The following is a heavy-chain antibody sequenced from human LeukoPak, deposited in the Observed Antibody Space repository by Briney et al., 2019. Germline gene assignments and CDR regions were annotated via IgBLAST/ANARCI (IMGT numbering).Heavy chain of an antibody. CDR2: SNAGNGNT. J-gene: IGHJ6*03. D-gene: IGHD3-10*01. V-gene: IGHV1-3*02. CDR1: GYTFTSYA. CDR3: ARGRGNYYYYYMDV. Sequence: GASVKVSCKASGYTFTSYAMHWVRQAPGQRLEWMGWSNAGNGNTKYSQEFQGRVTITRDTSASTAYMELSSLRSDDTAVYYCARGRGNYYYYYMDVWGKGTTVTISS.